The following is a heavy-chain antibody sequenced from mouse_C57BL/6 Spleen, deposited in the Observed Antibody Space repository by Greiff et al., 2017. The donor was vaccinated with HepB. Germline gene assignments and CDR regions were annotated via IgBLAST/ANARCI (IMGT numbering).Heavy chain of an antibody. Sequence: EVQGVESGGGLVQPGGSLSLSCAASGFTFTDYYMSWVRQPPGKTLEWLGFIRNKANGYTTEYSASVKGRFTISRDNSQSILYLQMNALRAEDSATYYCASQLQLGFAYWGQGTLVTVSA. CDR3: ASQLQLGFAY. D-gene: IGHD4-1*02. CDR2: IRNKANGYTT. J-gene: IGHJ3*01. CDR1: GFTFTDYY. V-gene: IGHV7-3*01.